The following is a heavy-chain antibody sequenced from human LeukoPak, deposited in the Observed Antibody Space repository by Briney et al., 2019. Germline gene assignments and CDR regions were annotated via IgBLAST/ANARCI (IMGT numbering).Heavy chain of an antibody. D-gene: IGHD5-18*01. CDR1: GYTFTNYV. CDR2: INVGNGDT. Sequence: GASVKVSCKASGYTFTNYVMHWVRRAPGQRLEWMGWINVGNGDTKYSQKFQGRVTIARDTSASTAYMELKSLTSDDTAVYYCAREARYSYGDYWGQGTLVTVSS. V-gene: IGHV1-3*01. CDR3: AREARYSYGDY. J-gene: IGHJ4*02.